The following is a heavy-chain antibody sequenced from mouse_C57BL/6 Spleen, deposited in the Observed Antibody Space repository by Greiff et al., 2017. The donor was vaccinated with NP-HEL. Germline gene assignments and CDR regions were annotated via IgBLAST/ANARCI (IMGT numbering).Heavy chain of an antibody. Sequence: QVQLQQSEAELVRPGTSVKVSCKASGYAFTNYLIEWVKQRPGQGLEWIGVINPGSGGTNYNEKFKGKATLTADKSSSTAYMQLSSLTSEDSAVYFCARGSYDGYYPWFAYWGQGTLVTVSA. CDR1: GYAFTNYL. V-gene: IGHV1-54*01. D-gene: IGHD2-3*01. CDR2: INPGSGGT. J-gene: IGHJ3*01. CDR3: ARGSYDGYYPWFAY.